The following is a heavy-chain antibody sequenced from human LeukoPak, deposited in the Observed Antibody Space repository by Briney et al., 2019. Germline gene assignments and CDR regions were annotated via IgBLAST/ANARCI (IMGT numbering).Heavy chain of an antibody. Sequence: PSETLALTCTVSGGSISSSSYHWGWIRQPPGKGLEWIGSIYYSGTTYYNPSLKSRVTISVDTSKNQFSLKVSSVTAADTAVYYCATTYDYTSSGYDYWGQGALVTVSS. CDR2: IYYSGTT. D-gene: IGHD6-25*01. CDR1: GGSISSSSYH. CDR3: ATTYDYTSSGYDY. V-gene: IGHV4-39*01. J-gene: IGHJ4*02.